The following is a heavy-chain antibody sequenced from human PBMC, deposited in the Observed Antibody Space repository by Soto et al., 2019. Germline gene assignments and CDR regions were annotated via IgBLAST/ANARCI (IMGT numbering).Heavy chain of an antibody. CDR1: GFIFSNNG. D-gene: IGHD3-10*02. V-gene: IGHV3-30*02. J-gene: IGHJ4*02. CDR2: MSYDGSDT. Sequence: VQLLESGGGLVQPGGSLRLSCAASGFIFSNNGMHWVRQTPGKGLEWVAFMSYDGSDTFYADSVKGRFTISRDNSKNTLFLHMSNLRAEDTAMYYCTIVRVADSALDHWGQGTLVTVSS. CDR3: TIVRVADSALDH.